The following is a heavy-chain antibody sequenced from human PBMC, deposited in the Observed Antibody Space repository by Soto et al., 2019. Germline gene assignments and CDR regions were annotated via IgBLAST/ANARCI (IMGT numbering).Heavy chain of an antibody. CDR1: GFTFSSCS. CDR2: ISSSSSYI. D-gene: IGHD2-21*02. Sequence: PGGSLRLSCAASGFTFSSCSMNWVRQAPGKGLEWVSSISSSSSYIYYADSVKGRFTISRDNAKNSLYLQMNSLRAEDTAVYYCARERSYCGGDCYPNLFDPWGQGTLVTVSS. V-gene: IGHV3-21*01. CDR3: ARERSYCGGDCYPNLFDP. J-gene: IGHJ5*02.